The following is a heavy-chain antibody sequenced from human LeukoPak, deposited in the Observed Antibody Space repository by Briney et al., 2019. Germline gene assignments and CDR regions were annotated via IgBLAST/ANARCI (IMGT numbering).Heavy chain of an antibody. D-gene: IGHD3-22*01. V-gene: IGHV4-59*01. Sequence: PSETLSLTCAVSGGSISSYYWSWIRQPPGKGLEWVGYIYYSGSNNYNPSLKSRVTISVATSKNQFSLKLSSVTAADTAVYYCGRVADRSGYYYAVDYWGQGTLVTVSS. CDR3: GRVADRSGYYYAVDY. CDR2: IYYSGSN. J-gene: IGHJ4*02. CDR1: GGSISSYY.